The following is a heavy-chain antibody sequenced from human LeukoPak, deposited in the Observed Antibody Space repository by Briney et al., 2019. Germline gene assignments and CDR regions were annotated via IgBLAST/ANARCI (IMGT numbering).Heavy chain of an antibody. CDR3: ARAVVPARTNWFDP. CDR1: GCSISSYN. V-gene: IGHV4-59*01. Sequence: SETLSLTCAVSGCSISSYNWSWIRQPPGKGLEWIGYIYYSGSTNYNPSLKSRVTISVDTSKNQFSLKLSSVTAADTAVYYCARAVVPARTNWFDPWGQGTLVTVSS. CDR2: IYYSGST. D-gene: IGHD2-2*01. J-gene: IGHJ5*02.